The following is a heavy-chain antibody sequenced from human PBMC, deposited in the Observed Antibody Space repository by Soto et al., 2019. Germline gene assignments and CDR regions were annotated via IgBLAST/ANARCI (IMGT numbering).Heavy chain of an antibody. V-gene: IGHV3-23*01. CDR2: ISGSGGST. CDR1: GFTFSSYA. Sequence: EVQLLESGGGLVQPGGSLRLSCAASGFTFSSYAMSWVRQAPGKGLEWVSAISGSGGSTYYADSVKGRFTISRDNTKNTLYLQMNGLRAEDTAVYYCAKDYARRIMITFGEFDIWGQGTMVTVSS. J-gene: IGHJ3*02. D-gene: IGHD3-16*01. CDR3: AKDYARRIMITFGEFDI.